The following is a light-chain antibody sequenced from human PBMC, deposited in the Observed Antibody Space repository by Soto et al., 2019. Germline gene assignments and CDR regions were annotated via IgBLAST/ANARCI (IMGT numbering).Light chain of an antibody. Sequence: DIQLTQSPCTLSASVGDRVTITCRASQSAISWLAWFQQKPGKAPNLLIYDASSLKSGVPSRFSGSGSGTEFTLTISSLQPEDFGTYYCQQYNTFPWTLGQGTKVEIK. V-gene: IGKV1-5*01. J-gene: IGKJ1*01. CDR3: QQYNTFPWT. CDR1: QSAISW. CDR2: DAS.